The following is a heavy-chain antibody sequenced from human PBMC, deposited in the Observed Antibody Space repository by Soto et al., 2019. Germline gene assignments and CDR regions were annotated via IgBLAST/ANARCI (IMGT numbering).Heavy chain of an antibody. Sequence: PSETLSLTCTVSGCSISSYYWSWIRQPPGKGLEWIGYIYYSGSTNYNPSLKSRVTISVDTSKNQFSLKLSSVTAADTAVYYCARLSTPLIWFDPWGQGTLVTVSS. CDR3: ARLSTPLIWFDP. CDR1: GCSISSYY. J-gene: IGHJ5*02. D-gene: IGHD4-17*01. CDR2: IYYSGST. V-gene: IGHV4-59*01.